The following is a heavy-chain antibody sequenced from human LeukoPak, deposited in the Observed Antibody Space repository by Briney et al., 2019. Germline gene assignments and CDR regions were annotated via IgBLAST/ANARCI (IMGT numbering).Heavy chain of an antibody. CDR3: ARGIYYYGSGSPFDY. V-gene: IGHV1-2*02. CDR2: INPNSGGT. D-gene: IGHD3-10*01. J-gene: IGHJ4*02. Sequence: GASVKVSCKASGYTFTSYDISWVRQAPGQGLEWMGWINPNSGGTNYAQKFQGRVTMTRDTSISTAYMELSRLRSDDTAVYYCARGIYYYGSGSPFDYWGQGTLVTVSS. CDR1: GYTFTSYD.